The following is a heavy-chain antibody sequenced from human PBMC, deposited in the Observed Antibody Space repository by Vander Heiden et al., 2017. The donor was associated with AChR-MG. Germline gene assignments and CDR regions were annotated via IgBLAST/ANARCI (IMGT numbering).Heavy chain of an antibody. V-gene: IGHV4-34*01. CDR3: ARDRSLAAAVTTPLDY. Sequence: QVQLQQWGAGLLKPSATLSLTCAALGGSFSHYYWTCSRQPPGKGLEWLGEINHSGYTIYNPSIKSRVTISMDTSNNQLSLNLRSVTVADTAVYYCARDRSLAAAVTTPLDYWGQGTLVTVSS. D-gene: IGHD6-25*01. J-gene: IGHJ4*02. CDR2: INHSGYT. CDR1: GGSFSHYY.